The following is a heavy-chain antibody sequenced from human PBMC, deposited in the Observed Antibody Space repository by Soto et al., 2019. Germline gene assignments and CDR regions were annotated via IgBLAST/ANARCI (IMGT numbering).Heavy chain of an antibody. CDR3: AKSYLRATFLTGGY. CDR1: GFTFSSYA. Sequence: GGSLRLSCPAPGFTFSSYAMSWVRQAPGKGLDLVSAIIGSGGSTYYSASVKGRFTISRHNSKNTLYLQMICLIAEXADVYYCAKSYLRATFLTGGYWCQGILVTVSS. D-gene: IGHD1-26*01. J-gene: IGHJ4*02. CDR2: IIGSGGST. V-gene: IGHV3-23*01.